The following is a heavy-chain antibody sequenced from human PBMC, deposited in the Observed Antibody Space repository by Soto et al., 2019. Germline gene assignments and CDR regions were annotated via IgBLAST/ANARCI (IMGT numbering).Heavy chain of an antibody. D-gene: IGHD2-15*01. CDR2: IIPILGIA. CDR3: ASSGRDIVVVVAADTYYYYGMDV. J-gene: IGHJ6*02. V-gene: IGHV1-69*02. Sequence: QVQLVQSGAEVKKPGSSVKVSCKASGGTFSSYTISWVRQAPGQGLEWMGRIIPILGIANYAQKFQGRVTITADKSTSTAYMELSSLRSEDTAVYYCASSGRDIVVVVAADTYYYYGMDVWGQGTTFTVSS. CDR1: GGTFSSYT.